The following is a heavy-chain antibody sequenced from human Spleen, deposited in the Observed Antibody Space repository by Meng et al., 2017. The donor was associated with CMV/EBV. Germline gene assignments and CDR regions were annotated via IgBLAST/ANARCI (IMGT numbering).Heavy chain of an antibody. J-gene: IGHJ4*02. CDR3: ARGASYGPHYFDY. CDR1: GASFSGYY. CDR2: INHGEST. Sequence: GSLRLSCAVYGASFSGYYWSWIRQPPGKGLEWIGEINHGESTTYNPSLKSRVTISVDTSKNQFSLKLSSVTAADTAVFYCARGASYGPHYFDYWGQGTLVTVSS. V-gene: IGHV4-34*01. D-gene: IGHD3-16*01.